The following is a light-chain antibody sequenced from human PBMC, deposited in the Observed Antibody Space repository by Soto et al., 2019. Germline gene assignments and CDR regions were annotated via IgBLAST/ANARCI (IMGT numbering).Light chain of an antibody. CDR1: SIDVGAYNY. V-gene: IGLV2-14*01. CDR3: SSYTTSSTYA. Sequence: QSALTQPASVSGAPGQSITISCTGTSIDVGAYNYVSWYQHHPGKAPKLMIYEVSNRPSGVSNRFSGSKSGDTASLTISGLQAEDEADYYCSSYTTSSTYAFGTGTKLTVL. CDR2: EVS. J-gene: IGLJ1*01.